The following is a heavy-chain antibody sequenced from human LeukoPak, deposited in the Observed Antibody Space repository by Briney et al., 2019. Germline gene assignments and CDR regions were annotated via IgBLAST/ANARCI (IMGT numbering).Heavy chain of an antibody. CDR3: ARDRYCVSTNCPYDC. CDR1: GFTCNSYA. Sequence: GGSLRLSCSASGFTCNSYARNWVRQAPGKERVGGSGISVSDASRYYADSVKGRFTISRDTSNNMLYLQMNSLRAEDTAVYYCARDRYCVSTNCPYDCWGQGTPVTVSS. D-gene: IGHD2-2*01. J-gene: IGHJ4*02. V-gene: IGHV3-23*01. CDR2: ISVSDASR.